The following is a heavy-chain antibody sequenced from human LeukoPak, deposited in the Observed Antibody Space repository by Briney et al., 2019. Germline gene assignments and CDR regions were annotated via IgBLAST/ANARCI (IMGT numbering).Heavy chain of an antibody. Sequence: PGGSLRLSCAASGFTFSSYWMSWVRQAPGKGLEWVANIKQDGSEKYYVDSVKGRFTISRDNAKNSLYLQMNSLRAEDTAVYYCAQSIYSGYDSDAFDIWGQGTMVTVSS. V-gene: IGHV3-7*01. CDR2: IKQDGSEK. CDR1: GFTFSSYW. D-gene: IGHD5-12*01. J-gene: IGHJ3*02. CDR3: AQSIYSGYDSDAFDI.